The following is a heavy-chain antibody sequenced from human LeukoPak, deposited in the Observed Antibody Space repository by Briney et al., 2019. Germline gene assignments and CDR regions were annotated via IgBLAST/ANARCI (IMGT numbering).Heavy chain of an antibody. Sequence: PGGSLRLSCAAPGFTFSNAWMSWVRQAPGKGLEWVGRIKSKTDGGTTDYAAPVKGRFTISRDDSKNTLYLQMNSLKTEDTAVYYCTTMAYCGGDCYPWGQGTLVTVSS. V-gene: IGHV3-15*01. CDR3: TTMAYCGGDCYP. D-gene: IGHD2-21*02. CDR2: IKSKTDGGTT. CDR1: GFTFSNAW. J-gene: IGHJ5*02.